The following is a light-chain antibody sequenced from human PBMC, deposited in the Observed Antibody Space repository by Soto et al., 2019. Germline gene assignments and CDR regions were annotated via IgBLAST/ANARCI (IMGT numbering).Light chain of an antibody. J-gene: IGLJ3*02. Sequence: QSVLTQPPSASVTPGQRVTISCSGSSSNIGSNTANWYQHLPGTAPKLLIFSNNERPSGVPDRFSGSKSGTSASLAISGPQSEDEADYYCAAWDDRLNGWVFGGGTKLTVL. CDR3: AAWDDRLNGWV. V-gene: IGLV1-44*01. CDR1: SSNIGSNT. CDR2: SNN.